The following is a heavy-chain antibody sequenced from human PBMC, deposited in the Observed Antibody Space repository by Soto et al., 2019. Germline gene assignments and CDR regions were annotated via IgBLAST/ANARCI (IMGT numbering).Heavy chain of an antibody. CDR1: GGSFSSSDYY. CDR3: ARRYGYAFDI. V-gene: IGHV4-39*07. CDR2: IYYSGST. D-gene: IGHD4-17*01. Sequence: PSETLSLTCTVSGGSFSSSDYYWGWVRQPPGKGLEWIGTIYYSGSTYYNPSLKSRVTVLVDTSKNQFSLKLSSVTAADTAVYYRARRYGYAFDIWGQGTMVTVSS. J-gene: IGHJ3*02.